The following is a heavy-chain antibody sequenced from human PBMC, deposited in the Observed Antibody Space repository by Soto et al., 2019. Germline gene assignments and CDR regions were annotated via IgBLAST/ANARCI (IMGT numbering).Heavy chain of an antibody. J-gene: IGHJ4*02. CDR2: ISSSSSYI. Sequence: GGSLRLSCAASGFTFSSYSMNWVRQAPGKGLEWVSSISSSSSYIYYAESVKGRFNISRDNAKNSLYLQLTSLRAEDTAVYYYARANLEKYSSSWYRLGYFDYWGQGTLVTVSS. CDR1: GFTFSSYS. D-gene: IGHD6-13*01. V-gene: IGHV3-21*01. CDR3: ARANLEKYSSSWYRLGYFDY.